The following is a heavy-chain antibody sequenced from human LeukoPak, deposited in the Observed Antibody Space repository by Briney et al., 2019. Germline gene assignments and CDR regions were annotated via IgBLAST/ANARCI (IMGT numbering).Heavy chain of an antibody. V-gene: IGHV4-30-2*01. CDR3: AREGSSSGGNWFDP. D-gene: IGHD6-6*01. Sequence: SLTLSLTCTVSGVSISSGGYYWSWIRQPPGKGLEWIGYIYHSGSTYYNPSLKSRVTISVDRSKNQFSLKLSSVTAADTAVYYCAREGSSSGGNWFDPWGQGTLVTVSS. CDR1: GVSISSGGYY. J-gene: IGHJ5*02. CDR2: IYHSGST.